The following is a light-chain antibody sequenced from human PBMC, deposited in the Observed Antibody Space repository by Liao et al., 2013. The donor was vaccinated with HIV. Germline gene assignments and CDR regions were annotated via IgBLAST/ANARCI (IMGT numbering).Light chain of an antibody. V-gene: IGLV3-21*04. Sequence: SYVLTQPPSVSVAPGKTARITCGGHNIGSKSVHWYQQKPGQAPVLVIYYDSDRPSGIPERFSGSNSGNTATLTITRVEAGDEADYYCQVWDGDFAVFGRGTKLTVL. CDR2: YDS. CDR3: QVWDGDFAV. CDR1: NIGSKS. J-gene: IGLJ2*01.